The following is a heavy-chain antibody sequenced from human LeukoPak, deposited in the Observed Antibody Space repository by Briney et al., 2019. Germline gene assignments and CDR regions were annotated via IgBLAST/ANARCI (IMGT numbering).Heavy chain of an antibody. CDR3: ARALRYYSDSSGYAFDY. Sequence: ASVKVSCKASXXTXRSXAIXXXRXXXXXXLEXMXGIIPIFRTANYAQKXQGRVTITADESTSTAYMELSSLRSEDTAVYYCARALRYYSDSSGYAFDYWGQGTLVTVSS. CDR2: IIPIFRTA. CDR1: XXTXRSXA. D-gene: IGHD3-22*01. J-gene: IGHJ4*02. V-gene: IGHV1-69*13.